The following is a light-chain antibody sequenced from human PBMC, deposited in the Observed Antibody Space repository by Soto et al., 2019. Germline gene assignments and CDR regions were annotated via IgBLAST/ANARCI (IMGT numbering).Light chain of an antibody. CDR2: GAS. CDR3: QEYGSSPRT. J-gene: IGKJ1*01. CDR1: QRVSSSY. V-gene: IGKV3-20*01. Sequence: EIVLTQSPGTLSLSPGERATLSCRASQRVSSSYLAWYQQKPGQAPRHLIYGASSRATGIPDRFSGSGSGTDFTLTISRLEPEDFAVYYCQEYGSSPRTFGQGTKVEIK.